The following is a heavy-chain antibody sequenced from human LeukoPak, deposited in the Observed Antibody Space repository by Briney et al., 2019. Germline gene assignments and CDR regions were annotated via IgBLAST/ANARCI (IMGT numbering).Heavy chain of an antibody. V-gene: IGHV4-59*02. Sequence: SETLSLTCSVSGDSVTSHGWSWVRQPPGKGLEWIGYVYASGVNSDNCNPSLKSRIAISVDTSRNQFSLRLNSVTAADTAIYYCARDNVGSLDFWGQGILVTVSS. CDR1: GDSVTSHG. J-gene: IGHJ4*02. D-gene: IGHD3-10*01. CDR3: ARDNVGSLDF. CDR2: VYASGVN.